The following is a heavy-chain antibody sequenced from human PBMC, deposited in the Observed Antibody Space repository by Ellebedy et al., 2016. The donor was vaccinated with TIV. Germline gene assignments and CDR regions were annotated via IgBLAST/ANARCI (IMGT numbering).Heavy chain of an antibody. CDR1: GYDFMSYG. V-gene: IGHV1-18*01. J-gene: IGHJ3*02. Sequence: AASVKVSCKASGYDFMSYGISWVRQAPGQGLEWMGWISAYNGNTNFAQKLQDRMIMTTDTSTSTGYMVLRSLRSDDTAVYYCARAALGGGLWARSFRHDAFDIWGQGTVVTVSS. D-gene: IGHD3-16*02. CDR3: ARAALGGGLWARSFRHDAFDI. CDR2: ISAYNGNT.